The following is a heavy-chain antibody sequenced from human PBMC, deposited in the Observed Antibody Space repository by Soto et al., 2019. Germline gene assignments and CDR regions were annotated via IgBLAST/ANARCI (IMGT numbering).Heavy chain of an antibody. J-gene: IGHJ3*02. CDR1: GGSISSGGYY. CDR2: IYYSGST. Sequence: SQTLSLTCTVSGGSISSGGYYWSWIRQHPGKGLEWIGYIYYSGSTYYNPSLKSRFTISVDTSKNQFSLKLSSVTAADTAVYYCARNVGLDRGAFDIWGQGTMVTVSS. CDR3: ARNVGLDRGAFDI. V-gene: IGHV4-31*03.